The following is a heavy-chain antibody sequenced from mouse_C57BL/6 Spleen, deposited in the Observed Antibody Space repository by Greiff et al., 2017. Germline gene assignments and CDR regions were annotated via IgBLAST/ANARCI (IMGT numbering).Heavy chain of an antibody. CDR3: TRKEAGYDGYFDY. D-gene: IGHD2-3*01. CDR1: GYTFTDYE. Sequence: VQLQQSGAELVRPGASVTLSCKASGYTFTDYEMHWVKQTPVHGLEWIGAIDPETGGTAYNQKFKGKAILTADKSSSTAYMELRSLTSEDSAVYYCTRKEAGYDGYFDYWGQGTTLTVSS. J-gene: IGHJ2*01. V-gene: IGHV1-15*01. CDR2: IDPETGGT.